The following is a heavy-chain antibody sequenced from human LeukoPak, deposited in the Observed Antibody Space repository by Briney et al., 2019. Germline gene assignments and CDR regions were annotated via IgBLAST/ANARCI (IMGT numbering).Heavy chain of an antibody. Sequence: SETLSLTCTVSGGSISSYYWSWIRQPPGKGLEWIGYIYHSGSTYYNPSLKSRVTISVDTSKNQFSLKLSSVTAADTAVYYCARGGQGVDYWGQGTLVTVSS. J-gene: IGHJ4*02. V-gene: IGHV4-59*08. CDR1: GGSISSYY. CDR3: ARGGQGVDY. CDR2: IYHSGST. D-gene: IGHD3-16*01.